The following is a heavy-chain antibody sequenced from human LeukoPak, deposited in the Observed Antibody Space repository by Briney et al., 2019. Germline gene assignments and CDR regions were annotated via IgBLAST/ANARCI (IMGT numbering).Heavy chain of an antibody. J-gene: IGHJ4*02. CDR1: GFTFSSYA. V-gene: IGHV3-30*04. CDR3: ARGYSSGWHEGFDY. CDR2: ISYDGSNK. D-gene: IGHD6-19*01. Sequence: PGGSLRLSCAASGFTFSSYAMHWVRQAPGKGLEWVAVISYDGSNKYYADSVKGRFTISRDNSKNTLYLQMNSLRAEDTAVYYYARGYSSGWHEGFDYWGQGTLVTVPS.